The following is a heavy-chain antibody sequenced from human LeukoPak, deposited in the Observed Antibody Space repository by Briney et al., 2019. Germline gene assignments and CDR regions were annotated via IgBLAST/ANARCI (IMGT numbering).Heavy chain of an antibody. CDR2: IDPNSGVT. CDR3: ARAKRLPLDY. D-gene: IGHD1-1*01. V-gene: IGHV1-2*02. CDR1: GYTFTVYY. J-gene: IGHJ4*02. Sequence: VASVKVSCKASGYTFTVYYIHWVRQAPGQGLEWLGWIDPNSGVTNYAQKFQGRVAMTRDTSISTAYMELSRLRSDDSAVYYCARAKRLPLDYWGRGTLVTVSS.